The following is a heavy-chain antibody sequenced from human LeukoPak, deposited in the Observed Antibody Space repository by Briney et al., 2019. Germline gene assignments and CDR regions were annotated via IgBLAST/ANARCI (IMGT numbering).Heavy chain of an antibody. D-gene: IGHD3-3*01. CDR3: ARQPISGYYYGMDV. V-gene: IGHV1-8*01. CDR1: GYTSTSYD. Sequence: GASVKVSCKASGYTSTSYDINWVRQATGQGLERMGWMNPNSGNTGYAQKFQGRVTMTRNTSISTAYMELSSLRSEDTAVYYCARQPISGYYYGMDVWGQGTTVTVSS. J-gene: IGHJ6*02. CDR2: MNPNSGNT.